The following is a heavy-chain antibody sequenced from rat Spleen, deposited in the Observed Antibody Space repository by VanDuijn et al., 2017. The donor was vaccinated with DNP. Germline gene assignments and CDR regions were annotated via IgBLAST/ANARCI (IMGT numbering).Heavy chain of an antibody. D-gene: IGHD4-3*01. V-gene: IGHV4-2*01. CDR2: INKDSSTI. CDR3: VRGPNFGSGPDFFDY. CDR1: GFTFNDYW. Sequence: EVKLVESGGGLVQPGRSLKLSCAASGFTFNDYWMGWVRQAPGKGLEWVGAINKDSSTINYSPSLKDKFAISRDHAQNTLYLQMSRLGSEDTAFYYCVRGPNFGSGPDFFDYWGQGVMVTVSS. J-gene: IGHJ2*01.